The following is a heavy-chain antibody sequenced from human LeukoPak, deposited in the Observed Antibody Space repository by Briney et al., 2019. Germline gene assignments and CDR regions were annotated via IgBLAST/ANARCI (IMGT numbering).Heavy chain of an antibody. CDR3: AKDYYYDSSGYFDAFDI. CDR1: GFTFSSYG. V-gene: IGHV3-30*18. J-gene: IGHJ3*02. D-gene: IGHD3-22*01. CDR2: ISYDGSNK. Sequence: GGSLRLSCAASGFTFSSYGMHWVRQAAGKGLECVAAISYDGSNKYYADSVKGRFTISRDNSKNTLYLQMNSLRAEDTAVYYCAKDYYYDSSGYFDAFDIWGQGTMVTVSS.